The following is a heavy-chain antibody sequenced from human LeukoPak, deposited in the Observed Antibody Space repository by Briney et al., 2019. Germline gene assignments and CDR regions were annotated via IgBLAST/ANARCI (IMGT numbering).Heavy chain of an antibody. CDR3: ARFLEWFQGNIDY. Sequence: SVKVSCKASGGTFSSYAISWVRQAPGQGLEWMGRIIPILGIANYAQKFQGRVTITADKSTSTAYMELSSLRSEDTAVYYCARFLEWFQGNIDYWGQGTLVTVSS. CDR2: IIPILGIA. D-gene: IGHD3-3*01. CDR1: GGTFSSYA. V-gene: IGHV1-69*04. J-gene: IGHJ4*02.